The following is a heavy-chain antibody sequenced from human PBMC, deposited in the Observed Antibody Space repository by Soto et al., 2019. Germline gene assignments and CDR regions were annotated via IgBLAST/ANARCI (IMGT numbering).Heavy chain of an antibody. Sequence: QVELVQSGAEVKKPGASVKVSCKASGYTFTRYAMHWVRQAPGQRLEWMGWINAANGNTKYSQKFQGRVTITRDTSASTAYMELSSLRSEDTAVYYCARDYGMDVWGQGTTVTVSS. J-gene: IGHJ6*02. CDR2: INAANGNT. CDR1: GYTFTRYA. CDR3: ARDYGMDV. V-gene: IGHV1-3*01.